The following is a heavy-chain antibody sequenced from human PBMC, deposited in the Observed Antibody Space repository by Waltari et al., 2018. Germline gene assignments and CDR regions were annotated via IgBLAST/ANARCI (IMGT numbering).Heavy chain of an antibody. D-gene: IGHD5-18*01. Sequence: QVQLQESGPGLVKPSQTLSLTCTVSGGSISSGGYSWRWLRQHPGKGLEWIGYIYYSGSTYYNPSLKSRVTISVDTSKNQFSLKLSSVTAADTAVYYCARVDTAMVYFDYWGQGTLVTVSS. J-gene: IGHJ4*02. V-gene: IGHV4-31*03. CDR3: ARVDTAMVYFDY. CDR1: GGSISSGGYS. CDR2: IYYSGST.